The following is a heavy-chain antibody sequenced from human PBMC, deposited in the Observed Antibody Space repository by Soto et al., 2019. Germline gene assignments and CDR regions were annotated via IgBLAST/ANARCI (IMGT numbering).Heavy chain of an antibody. D-gene: IGHD2-8*01. Sequence: QVQLVESGGGVVQPGRSLRLSCAASGFTFNRHPLHWVRQAPGKGLEWVAVISHDGNNKYYANSVKGRFTISRDNSMNMLYLQMHGLRTEDTAIFYWARASGHIYATLHGPLDDGGQGALVTVSS. J-gene: IGHJ4*02. CDR1: GFTFNRHP. V-gene: IGHV3-30-3*01. CDR3: ARASGHIYATLHGPLDD. CDR2: ISHDGNNK.